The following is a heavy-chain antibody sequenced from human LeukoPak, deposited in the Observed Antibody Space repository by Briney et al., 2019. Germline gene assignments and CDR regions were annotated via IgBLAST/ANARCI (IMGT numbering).Heavy chain of an antibody. J-gene: IGHJ4*02. Sequence: SETLSLTCTVSGGSISSYYWSWIRQPPGQGLEWIGYIYYSGSTNYNPSLKSRVTISVDTSKNQFSLKLSSVTAADTAVYYCASYDFWSGYNDYWGQGTLVTVSS. D-gene: IGHD3-3*01. CDR3: ASYDFWSGYNDY. V-gene: IGHV4-59*01. CDR2: IYYSGST. CDR1: GGSISSYY.